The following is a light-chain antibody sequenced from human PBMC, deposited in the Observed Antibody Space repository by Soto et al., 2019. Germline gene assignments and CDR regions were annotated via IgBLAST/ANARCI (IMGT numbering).Light chain of an antibody. CDR3: QVWDSSSDHYV. Sequence: QSALTQPASVSGSPGQSITISCTGTSSDVGGYNYVSWYQQHPGKAPKLMIHEVNKRPSGIPERFSGSNSGTTATLTISRVEAGDEADYYCQVWDSSSDHYVFGTATKLTVL. CDR2: EVN. J-gene: IGLJ1*01. CDR1: SSDVGGYNY. V-gene: IGLV2-14*01.